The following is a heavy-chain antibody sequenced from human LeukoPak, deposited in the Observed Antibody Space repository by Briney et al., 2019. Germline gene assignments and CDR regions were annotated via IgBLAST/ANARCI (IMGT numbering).Heavy chain of an antibody. CDR2: ISSSSSYI. CDR1: GFTFSSYS. D-gene: IGHD5-18*01. CDR3: ARDPEVDTAMVLFDY. J-gene: IGHJ4*02. V-gene: IGHV3-21*01. Sequence: NPGGSLRLSCAASGFTFSSYSMNWVRQAPGKGLEWVSSISSSSSYIYYADSVKGRFTISRDNAKNSLYLQMNSLRAEDTAVYYCARDPEVDTAMVLFDYWGKGTLVTVSS.